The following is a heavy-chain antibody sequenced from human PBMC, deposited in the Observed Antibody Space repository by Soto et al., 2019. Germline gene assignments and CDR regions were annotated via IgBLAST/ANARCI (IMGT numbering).Heavy chain of an antibody. V-gene: IGHV3-30*03. CDR3: VGGQYYFDY. D-gene: IGHD3-10*01. J-gene: IGHJ4*02. CDR1: GFPFSSYG. CDR2: ISYDGSNK. Sequence: QVQLVESGGGVVQPGRSLRLSCAASGFPFSSYGMHWVREAPGKGLEWVAVISYDGSNKYYADSVKGRFTISRDNSASTLYLQMNSLRPEATALYYGVGGQYYFDYRGQGTLVTVSP.